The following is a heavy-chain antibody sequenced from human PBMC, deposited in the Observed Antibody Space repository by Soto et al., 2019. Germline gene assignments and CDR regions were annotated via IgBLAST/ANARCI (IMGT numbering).Heavy chain of an antibody. V-gene: IGHV3-21*01. CDR2: ISGSSSYI. CDR1: GFTFSIYS. J-gene: IGHJ4*02. CDR3: ARDKYGDYVFDY. D-gene: IGHD4-17*01. Sequence: EVHLVESGGGLVKRGGSLRVSCAASGFTFSIYSINWVRQAPGKGLEWVSSISGSSSYIYYADSVKGRFTISRDNATNSLYLQMNSLRAEDTAVYYCARDKYGDYVFDYWGQGTLVTVSS.